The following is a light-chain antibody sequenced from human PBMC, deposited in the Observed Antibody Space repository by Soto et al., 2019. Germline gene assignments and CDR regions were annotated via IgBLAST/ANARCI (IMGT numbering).Light chain of an antibody. CDR2: GAS. V-gene: IGKV3-15*01. CDR1: QSVSSN. CDR3: QQYNNWPRT. Sequence: EIVMTQSPATLSLSPGERASLSCRASQSVSSNLAWYQQKPGQAPRPLIYGASTRATGIPARFSGSGSGTEFTLTISSLQSEDFAVYYCQQYNNWPRTFGQGTRWIS. J-gene: IGKJ1*01.